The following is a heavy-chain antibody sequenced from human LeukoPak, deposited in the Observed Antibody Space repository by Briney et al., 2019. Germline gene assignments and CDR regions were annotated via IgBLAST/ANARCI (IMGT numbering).Heavy chain of an antibody. CDR1: GYTFTSYG. J-gene: IGHJ4*02. D-gene: IGHD6-13*01. CDR3: ARALAAAAYYFDY. V-gene: IGHV1-69*13. CDR2: IIPILGTA. Sequence: SVKVSCKASGYTFTSYGISWVRQAPGQGLEWMGGIIPILGTANYAQKFQGRVTITADESTSTAYMELSSLRSEDTAVYYCARALAAAAYYFDYWGQGTLVTVSS.